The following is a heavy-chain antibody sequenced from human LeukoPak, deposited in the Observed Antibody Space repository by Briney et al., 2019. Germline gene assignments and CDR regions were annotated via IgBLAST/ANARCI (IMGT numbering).Heavy chain of an antibody. CDR3: ARDVRGSGSYPTYYYNGMDD. Sequence: GGSLTLSWAVSGFTFSSYTMNWVRQAPGNGLEWVSSIAGSSGYISYADSVKGPFTISRDNAKNSLYLQMSSLRAEDTAVYYCARDVRGSGSYPTYYYNGMDDWGQGTTVTVSS. CDR2: IAGSSGYI. D-gene: IGHD3-10*01. V-gene: IGHV3-21*01. CDR1: GFTFSSYT. J-gene: IGHJ6*02.